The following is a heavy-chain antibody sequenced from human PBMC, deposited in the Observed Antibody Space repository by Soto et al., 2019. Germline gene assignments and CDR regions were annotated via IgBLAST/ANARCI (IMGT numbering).Heavy chain of an antibody. CDR2: ISYDGSNK. Sequence: PGGSLRLSCAASGFTFSGYAMHWVRQAPGKGLEWVAVISYDGSNKYYADSVKGRFTISRDNSKNTLYLQMNSLRAEDTAVYYCARIPYYDILTLSDHFDYWGQGTLVTVSS. D-gene: IGHD3-9*01. CDR3: ARIPYYDILTLSDHFDY. J-gene: IGHJ4*02. V-gene: IGHV3-30-3*01. CDR1: GFTFSGYA.